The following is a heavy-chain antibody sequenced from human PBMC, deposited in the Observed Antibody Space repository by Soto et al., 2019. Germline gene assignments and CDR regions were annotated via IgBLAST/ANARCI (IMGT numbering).Heavy chain of an antibody. CDR3: ARDRGYYGSGSSIWFDP. Sequence: ASVKVSCKASGYTFTSYGISWVRKAPGQGLEWMGWISAYNGNTKYSQKFQGRVTITRDTSASTAYMELSSLRSEDTAVYYCARDRGYYGSGSSIWFDPWGQGTLVTVS. J-gene: IGHJ5*02. V-gene: IGHV1-18*01. D-gene: IGHD3-10*01. CDR1: GYTFTSYG. CDR2: ISAYNGNT.